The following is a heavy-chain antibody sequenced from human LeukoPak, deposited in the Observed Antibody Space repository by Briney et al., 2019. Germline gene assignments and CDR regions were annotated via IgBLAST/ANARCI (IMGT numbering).Heavy chain of an antibody. CDR3: ARSNGVDDAFDI. CDR1: GFTFSSYS. V-gene: IGHV3-48*04. J-gene: IGHJ3*02. D-gene: IGHD4-11*01. CDR2: ISSSSSTI. Sequence: GGSLRLSCAASGFTFSSYSMNWVRQAPGKGLEWVSYISSSSSTIYYADSVKGRSTISRDNAKNSLYLQMNSLRAEDTAVYYCARSNGVDDAFDIWGQGTMVTVSS.